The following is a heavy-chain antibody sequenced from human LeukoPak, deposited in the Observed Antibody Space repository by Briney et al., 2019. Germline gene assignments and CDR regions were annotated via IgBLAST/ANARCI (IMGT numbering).Heavy chain of an antibody. CDR3: VGDDNGGLNDHDY. D-gene: IGHD4/OR15-4a*01. V-gene: IGHV3-7*03. CDR1: GFTFRNYW. J-gene: IGHJ4*02. CDR2: INKDGSEK. Sequence: GGSLRLSCAASGFTFRNYWMNWVRQAPGKGLEWVANINKDGSEKNYVDSVMGRFSISRDNAENSLYLQMNSLRAEDTALYYCVGDDNGGLNDHDYWGQGTQVTVSS.